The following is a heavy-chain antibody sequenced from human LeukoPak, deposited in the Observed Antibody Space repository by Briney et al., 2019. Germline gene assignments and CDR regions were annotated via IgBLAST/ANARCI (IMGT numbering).Heavy chain of an antibody. CDR3: AKGRQQLTWGAFDI. V-gene: IGHV3-21*01. D-gene: IGHD6-13*01. Sequence: PGGSLRLSCAASGFTFSSYEMNWVRQAPGKGLEWVSSISSSSNFIYYADSVRGRFTISRDNAKNSLYLQMNSLRAEDTAVYYCAKGRQQLTWGAFDIWGQGTMVTVSS. CDR1: GFTFSSYE. J-gene: IGHJ3*02. CDR2: ISSSSNFI.